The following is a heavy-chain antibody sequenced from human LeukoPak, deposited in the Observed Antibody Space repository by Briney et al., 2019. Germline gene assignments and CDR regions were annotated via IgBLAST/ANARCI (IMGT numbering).Heavy chain of an antibody. CDR1: GFTFSSYS. J-gene: IGHJ3*02. D-gene: IGHD6-13*01. CDR3: ARDLEQQLDGDAFDS. CDR2: ISSSSSYI. V-gene: IGHV3-21*01. Sequence: GGSLRLSCAASGFTFSSYSMNWVRRAQGKGLEWVSCISSSSSYIYYADSVKGRFTISRDNAKNSLYLQMNSLRAEDTAVYYCARDLEQQLDGDAFDSWGQGTMVTVSS.